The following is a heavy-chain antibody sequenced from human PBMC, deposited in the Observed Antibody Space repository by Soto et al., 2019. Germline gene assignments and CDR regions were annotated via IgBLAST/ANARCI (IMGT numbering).Heavy chain of an antibody. D-gene: IGHD3-3*01. V-gene: IGHV4-39*01. Sequence: ETLSLTCTVSGGSISSSSYYWGWIRQPPGKGLEWIGSIYYSGSTYYNPSLKSRVTISVDTSKNQFSLRLSSVTAADTAVYYCARRNDFWSGDAFDIWGQGTMVTVSS. CDR1: GGSISSSSYY. CDR2: IYYSGST. CDR3: ARRNDFWSGDAFDI. J-gene: IGHJ3*02.